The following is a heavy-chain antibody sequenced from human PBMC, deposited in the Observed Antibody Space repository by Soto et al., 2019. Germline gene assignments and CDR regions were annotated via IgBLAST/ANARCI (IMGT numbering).Heavy chain of an antibody. CDR2: INHSGST. V-gene: IGHV4-34*01. CDR3: ARGPPTIFGVVTILFDY. CDR1: GGSFSGYY. D-gene: IGHD3-3*01. J-gene: IGHJ4*02. Sequence: QVQLQQWGAGLLKPSETLSLTGAVYGGSFSGYYWSWIRQPPVKGLEWIGEINHSGSTNYNPSLKSRVTISVDTSKNQFSLKLSSVTAADTAVYYCARGPPTIFGVVTILFDYWGQGTLVTVS.